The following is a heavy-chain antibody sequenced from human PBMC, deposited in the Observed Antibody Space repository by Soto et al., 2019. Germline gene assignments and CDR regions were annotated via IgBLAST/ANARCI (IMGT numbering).Heavy chain of an antibody. CDR3: AILKVVVAATG. CDR1: GLTFSSYW. D-gene: IGHD2-15*01. CDR2: INSDGSST. J-gene: IGHJ4*02. Sequence: GGSLRLSCAASGLTFSSYWMHWVRQAPGKGLVWVSRINSDGSSTSYADSVKGRFTISRDNAKNTLYLQMNSLRAEDTAVYYCAILKVVVAATGWGQGTLVTVSS. V-gene: IGHV3-74*01.